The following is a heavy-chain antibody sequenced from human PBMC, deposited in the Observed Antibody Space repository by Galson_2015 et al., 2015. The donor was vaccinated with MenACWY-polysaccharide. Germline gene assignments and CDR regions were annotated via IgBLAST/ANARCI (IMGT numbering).Heavy chain of an antibody. J-gene: IGHJ4*02. D-gene: IGHD1-1*01. Sequence: TLALSSAVCYASCNSDSNYWRWIRQQRGKGMEWIGYIYASGTKEYNQSLRDRLSRYVDTRTNHITLTWSSVTAEDSAVFYCARVMRGPATTSLDYRGQGTLVTVSS. CDR2: IYASGTK. CDR1: YASCNSDSNY. V-gene: IGHV4-31*11. CDR3: ARVMRGPATTSLDY.